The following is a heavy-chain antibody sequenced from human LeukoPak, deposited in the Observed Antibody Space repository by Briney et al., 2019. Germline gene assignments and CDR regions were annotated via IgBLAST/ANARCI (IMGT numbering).Heavy chain of an antibody. Sequence: GASVKVSCKASGYTFTSYGISWVRRAPGQGLEWMGLISAYNGNTNYAQKLQGRVTMTTDTSTSTAYMELRSLRSDDTAVYYCARDHRSGYYDILTGPPDAFDIWGQGTMVTVSS. CDR2: ISAYNGNT. J-gene: IGHJ3*02. CDR1: GYTFTSYG. CDR3: ARDHRSGYYDILTGPPDAFDI. V-gene: IGHV1-18*01. D-gene: IGHD3-9*01.